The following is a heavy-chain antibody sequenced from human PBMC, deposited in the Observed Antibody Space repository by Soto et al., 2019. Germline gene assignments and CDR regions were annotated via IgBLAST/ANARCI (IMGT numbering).Heavy chain of an antibody. CDR2: IYYSGST. V-gene: IGHV4-39*01. Sequence: QLQLQESGPGLVKPSETLSLTCTVSGGSISSSSYYWGWIRQPPGKGLEWIGSIYYSGSTYYNPSLKSRVTISVATSKNQFSLRLSSVTAADTAVYYCARHSPSGSGSYSLDAFDIWGQGTMVTVSS. J-gene: IGHJ3*02. CDR1: GGSISSSSYY. CDR3: ARHSPSGSGSYSLDAFDI. D-gene: IGHD3-10*01.